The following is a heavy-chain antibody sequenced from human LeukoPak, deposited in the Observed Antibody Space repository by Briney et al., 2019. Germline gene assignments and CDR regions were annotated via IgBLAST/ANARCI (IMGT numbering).Heavy chain of an antibody. D-gene: IGHD3-22*01. J-gene: IGHJ4*02. V-gene: IGHV1-2*02. CDR3: ARGNYYDSSGYYY. Sequence: GASVKGSCKASGYTFTGYYMHWVREAPGQGLEWMGWINPNSGGTNYAQKFQGRVTMTRDTSISTAYMELSRLRSDDTAVYYCARGNYYDSSGYYYWGQGTLVTVSS. CDR2: INPNSGGT. CDR1: GYTFTGYY.